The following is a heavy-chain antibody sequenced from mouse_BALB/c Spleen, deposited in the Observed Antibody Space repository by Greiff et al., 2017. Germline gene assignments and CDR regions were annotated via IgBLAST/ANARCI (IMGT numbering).Heavy chain of an antibody. CDR3: ANYDGWDFDY. J-gene: IGHJ2*01. CDR1: GYTFTSYW. CDR2: INPSTGYT. V-gene: IGHV1-7*01. D-gene: IGHD2-3*01. Sequence: VKLMESGAELAKPGASVKMSCKASGYTFTSYWMHWVKQRPGQGLEWIGYINPSTGYTEYNQKFKDKATLTADKSSSTAYMQLSSLTSEDSAVYYCANYDGWDFDYWGQGTTLAVSS.